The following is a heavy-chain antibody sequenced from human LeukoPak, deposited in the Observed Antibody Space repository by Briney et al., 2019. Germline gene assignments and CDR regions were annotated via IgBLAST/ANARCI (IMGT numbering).Heavy chain of an antibody. J-gene: IGHJ4*02. D-gene: IGHD1-26*01. CDR2: INCNSGGT. Sequence: ASVKVSCKASGYTFAAYFIQWVRQAPGQGLEWVGRINCNSGGTEYAQKFQGRVTMTRDTSINTAYSEGSSLKSDDPAVYYCARDLTSTPNWEFDYWGQGTLVTVSS. CDR3: ARDLTSTPNWEFDY. CDR1: GYTFAAYF. V-gene: IGHV1-2*06.